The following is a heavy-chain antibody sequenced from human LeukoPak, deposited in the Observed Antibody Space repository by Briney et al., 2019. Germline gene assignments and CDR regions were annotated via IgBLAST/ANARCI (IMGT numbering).Heavy chain of an antibody. CDR3: ARVHCSSTSCYRGYYYYGMDV. V-gene: IGHV3-30-3*01. CDR1: GFTFSSYA. Sequence: GRSLRLSCAASGFTFSSYAMPWVRQAPGKGLEWVAVISYDGSNKYYADSVKGRFTISRDNSKNTLYLQMNSLRAEDTAVYYCARVHCSSTSCYRGYYYYGMDVWGQGTTVTVSS. D-gene: IGHD2-2*02. CDR2: ISYDGSNK. J-gene: IGHJ6*02.